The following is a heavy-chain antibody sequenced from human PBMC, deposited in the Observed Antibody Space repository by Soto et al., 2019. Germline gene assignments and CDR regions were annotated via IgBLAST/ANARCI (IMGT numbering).Heavy chain of an antibody. Sequence: QVQLVQSGAEVKKPGASVKVSCKASGYTFTSYGISWVRQAPGQGLEWMGWISAYKGNKKYAQKLQGRVSMTTATSTSTAYMELRSLRSDATAVYYCARDLRQQPLDYWGQGTLVTVSS. CDR1: GYTFTSYG. CDR2: ISAYKGNK. D-gene: IGHD6-13*01. V-gene: IGHV1-18*01. CDR3: ARDLRQQPLDY. J-gene: IGHJ4*02.